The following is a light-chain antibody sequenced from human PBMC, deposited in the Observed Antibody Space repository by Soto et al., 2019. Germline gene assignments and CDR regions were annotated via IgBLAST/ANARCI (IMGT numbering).Light chain of an antibody. CDR3: QQYNDYCT. J-gene: IGKJ3*01. CDR1: QSIGGW. CDR2: KAS. Sequence: DIQMTQSPSTLSASVGDRVTITCRASQSIGGWLAWYQQKPGKAPKLLIYKASTLESGVPSRFSGSGFGTEFTLTISSLQPDDFATYYCQQYNDYCTVGPGTKVDIK. V-gene: IGKV1-5*03.